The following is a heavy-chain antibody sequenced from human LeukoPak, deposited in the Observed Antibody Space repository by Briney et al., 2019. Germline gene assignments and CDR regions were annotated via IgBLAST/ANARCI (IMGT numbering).Heavy chain of an antibody. J-gene: IGHJ4*02. D-gene: IGHD2-15*01. Sequence: SETLSLTCAVYGGSFSGYYWSWIRQPPGKGLEWIGEINHSGSTNYNPSLKSRVTISVDTSKNQFSLKLSSVTAADTAVYYCARRGVRVVVVAATREFDYWGQGTLVTVSS. CDR1: GGSFSGYY. CDR3: ARRGVRVVVVAATREFDY. V-gene: IGHV4-34*01. CDR2: INHSGST.